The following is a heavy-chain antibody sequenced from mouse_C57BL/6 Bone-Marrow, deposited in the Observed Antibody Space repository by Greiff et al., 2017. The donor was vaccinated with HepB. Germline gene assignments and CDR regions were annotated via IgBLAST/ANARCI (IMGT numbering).Heavy chain of an antibody. CDR2: ISSGGDYI. CDR1: GFTFSSYA. Sequence: EVKVVESGEGLVKPGGSLKLSCAASGFTFSSYAMSWVRQTPENRLEWVAYISSGGDYIYYADTVKGRFTISRDNARNTLYLQMSSLKSEDTAMYYCTRDGVLFAYWGQGTLVTVSA. V-gene: IGHV5-9-1*02. CDR3: TRDGVLFAY. D-gene: IGHD2-3*01. J-gene: IGHJ3*01.